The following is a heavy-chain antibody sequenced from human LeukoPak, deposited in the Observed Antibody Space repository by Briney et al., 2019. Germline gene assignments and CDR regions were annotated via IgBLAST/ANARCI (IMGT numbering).Heavy chain of an antibody. CDR2: VSTSGDT. J-gene: IGHJ4*02. V-gene: IGHV4-4*07. Sequence: SETLSLTCTLSGDSLGNYYWNWIRQPAGKGLEWIGRVSTSGDTDYNPSLKSRVTVSVDTSRSQFSLRLNFVTAADTAVYYCVRRLKNWPFDSWGRGTLVTVSS. CDR3: VRRLKNWPFDS. CDR1: GDSLGNYY. D-gene: IGHD6-25*01.